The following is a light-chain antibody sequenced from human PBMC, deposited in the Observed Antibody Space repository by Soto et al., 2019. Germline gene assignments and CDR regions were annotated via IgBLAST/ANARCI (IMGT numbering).Light chain of an antibody. V-gene: IGKV4-1*01. Sequence: DIVMTQSPDSLAVSLGERATINCKSSQSVLYSSNNKNYLAWYQQKPGQPPKLLIYWASTRESGVPDRFSGSGSGTDFTLTISSLQAEDVAVYYCQQYYRTPPNTLGQGTKLEIK. CDR2: WAS. J-gene: IGKJ2*01. CDR3: QQYYRTPPNT. CDR1: QSVLYSSNNKNY.